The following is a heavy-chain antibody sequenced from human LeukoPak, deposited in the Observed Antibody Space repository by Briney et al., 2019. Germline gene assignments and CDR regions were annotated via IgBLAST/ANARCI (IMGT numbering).Heavy chain of an antibody. D-gene: IGHD1-20*01. CDR2: FDPEDGET. Sequence: ASVKVSCKVSGYTLTELSMHWVRQAPGKGLEWMGGFDPEDGETICAQKFQGRVTMTEDTSTDTAYMELSSLRSEDTAAYYCATGENLYNWTPFDYWGQGTLVTVSS. CDR1: GYTLTELS. V-gene: IGHV1-24*01. CDR3: ATGENLYNWTPFDY. J-gene: IGHJ4*02.